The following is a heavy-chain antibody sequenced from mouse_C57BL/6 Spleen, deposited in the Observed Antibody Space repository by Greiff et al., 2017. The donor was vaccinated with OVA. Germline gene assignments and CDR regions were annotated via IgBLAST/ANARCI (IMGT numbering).Heavy chain of an antibody. CDR2: IYPGDGDT. CDR3: AVVATRYFDV. V-gene: IGHV1-80*01. D-gene: IGHD1-1*01. Sequence: VMLVESGAELVKPGASVKISCKASGYAFSSYWTNWVKQRPGTGLEWIGQIYPGDGDTNYNGKFKGKATLTTDKSSGKTYMQISSLTSEDSAVYVCAVVATRYFDVWGTGTTVTVSS. CDR1: GYAFSSYW. J-gene: IGHJ1*03.